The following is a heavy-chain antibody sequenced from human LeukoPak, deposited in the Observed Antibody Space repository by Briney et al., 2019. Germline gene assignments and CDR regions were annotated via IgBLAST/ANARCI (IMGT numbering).Heavy chain of an antibody. CDR1: GGTFSSYA. CDR2: IIPIFGTA. CDR3: ARPDYRLVGAFDI. V-gene: IGHV1-69*13. J-gene: IGHJ3*02. D-gene: IGHD4-11*01. Sequence: GASVKVSCKASGGTFSSYAISWVRQAPGQGLEWMGGIIPIFGTANYAQKFQGRVTITADESTSTAYMELSSLRSEDTAVYYCARPDYRLVGAFDIWGQGTMVTVSS.